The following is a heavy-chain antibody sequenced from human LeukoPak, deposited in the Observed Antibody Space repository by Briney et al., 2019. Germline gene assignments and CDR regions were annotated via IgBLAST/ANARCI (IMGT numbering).Heavy chain of an antibody. D-gene: IGHD5-12*01. CDR3: VRDRNSNLRLGF. CDR2: IFHTGTV. Sequence: GSLRLSCEASGFTFSSYWMSWVRQAPGKGLEWIGQIFHTGTVTYNPSLESRVIISVDNSKNQFSLSLSSVTAADTAVYYCVRDRNSNLRLGFWGQGTLVTVSS. V-gene: IGHV4-4*02. CDR1: GFTFSSYW. J-gene: IGHJ4*02.